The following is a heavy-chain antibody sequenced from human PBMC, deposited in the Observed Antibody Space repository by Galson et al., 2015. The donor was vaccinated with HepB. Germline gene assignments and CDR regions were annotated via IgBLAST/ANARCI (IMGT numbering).Heavy chain of an antibody. D-gene: IGHD1-7*01. CDR2: IDWDDDK. V-gene: IGHV2-70*04. CDR1: GFSLSTSGMR. Sequence: PALVKPTQPLTLTCTFSGFSLSTSGMRVSWIRQPPGKALEWLARIDWDDDKFYSTSLKTRLTISKDTSKNQVVLTMTNMDPVDTATYFCARMGGTGTYFDYWGQGTLVTVSS. J-gene: IGHJ4*02. CDR3: ARMGGTGTYFDY.